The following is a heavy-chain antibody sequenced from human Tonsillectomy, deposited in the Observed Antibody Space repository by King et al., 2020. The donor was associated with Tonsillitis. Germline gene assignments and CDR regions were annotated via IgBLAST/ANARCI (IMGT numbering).Heavy chain of an antibody. CDR3: ARTDYDILTDIRI. V-gene: IGHV1-2*02. CDR1: GYTFTGYY. J-gene: IGHJ4*02. D-gene: IGHD3-9*01. Sequence: VQLVESGAEVKKPGASVKVSCKASGYTFTGYYMHWVRQAPGQGLEWMGWINPNSGGTNYAQKFQGRVTMTRDTSFSTAYMELSRLRSDDTAVYYCARTDYDILTDIRIWGQGTLVTVSS. CDR2: INPNSGGT.